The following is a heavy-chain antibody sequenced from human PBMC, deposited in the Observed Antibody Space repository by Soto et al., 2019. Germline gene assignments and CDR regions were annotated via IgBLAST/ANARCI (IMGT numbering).Heavy chain of an antibody. Sequence: SRSAAGFTFGDYAMSWVRQAPGKGLEWVGYIRSKASGGTAEYAASVKGRFTFSRDDSKSIAYLQMSSLKIEDTAIYYCTRDQPITPWGQGTMVTVSS. J-gene: IGHJ3*01. CDR3: TRDQPITP. CDR1: GFTFGDYA. D-gene: IGHD3-10*01. V-gene: IGHV3-49*04. CDR2: IRSKASGGTA.